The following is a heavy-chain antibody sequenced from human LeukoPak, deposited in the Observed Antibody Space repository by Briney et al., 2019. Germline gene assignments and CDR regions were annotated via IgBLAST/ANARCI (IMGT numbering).Heavy chain of an antibody. CDR1: GFTFSSCA. J-gene: IGHJ4*02. Sequence: PGGSLRLSCAASGFTFSSCAMSWVRQAPGKGLEWVSGINNIGGSTYYADSVKGRFTISRDNSKNTLDLQMNSLRAEDTAVYYCAKGSKDFDCWGQGTLVTVSS. CDR3: AKGSKDFDC. D-gene: IGHD3-10*01. CDR2: INNIGGST. V-gene: IGHV3-23*01.